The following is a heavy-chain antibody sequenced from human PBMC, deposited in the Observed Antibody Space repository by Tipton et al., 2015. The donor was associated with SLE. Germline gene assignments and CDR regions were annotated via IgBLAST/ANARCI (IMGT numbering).Heavy chain of an antibody. CDR3: ARGGAGRITMIVVVQIHFDY. V-gene: IGHV4-39*07. J-gene: IGHJ4*02. CDR2: IYYSGST. CDR1: GGSISSSSYY. Sequence: TLSLTCTVSGGSISSSSYYWGWIRQPPGKGLEWIGSIYYSGSTYYNPSLKSRVTISVDTSKNQFSLKLSSVTAADTAVYYCARGGAGRITMIVVVQIHFDYWGQGTLVTVSS. D-gene: IGHD3-22*01.